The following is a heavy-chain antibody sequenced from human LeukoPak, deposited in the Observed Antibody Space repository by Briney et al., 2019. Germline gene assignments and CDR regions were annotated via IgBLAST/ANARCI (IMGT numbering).Heavy chain of an antibody. V-gene: IGHV3-7*01. CDR3: ARDPSVSVWLVRSELGYYFDY. Sequence: PGGSLRLSCAASGFTFRNHWMSWVRHAPGKGLEWVASIELDGSQKYYVDSVKGRFTISRDNAKNSLYLQMNSLRAEDTAVYYCARDPSVSVWLVRSELGYYFDYWGQGTLVTVSS. D-gene: IGHD6-19*01. CDR1: GFTFRNHW. J-gene: IGHJ4*02. CDR2: IELDGSQK.